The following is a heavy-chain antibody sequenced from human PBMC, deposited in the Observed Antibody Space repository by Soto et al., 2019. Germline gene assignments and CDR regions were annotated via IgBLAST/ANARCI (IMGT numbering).Heavy chain of an antibody. J-gene: IGHJ6*02. CDR2: ISGYNGNT. CDR3: SRFIMVGGWFDPNYYHGMDV. D-gene: IGHD6-19*01. V-gene: IGHV1-18*01. Sequence: QVQLVQSGAEVKKPGASVTVSCKTSGYTFSNYGINWVRQAPGQGLGWMGWISGYNGNTNYAQTVQRRATMTTDTSTSTVYMEQRSLKSDDTAIYYCSRFIMVGGWFDPNYYHGMDVWGQGTTVTVSS. CDR1: GYTFSNYG.